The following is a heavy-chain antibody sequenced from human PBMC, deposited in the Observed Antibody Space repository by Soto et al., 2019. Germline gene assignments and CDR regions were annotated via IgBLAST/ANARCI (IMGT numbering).Heavy chain of an antibody. D-gene: IGHD2-15*01. CDR3: THTRGWPLCGFDI. CDR1: GFFFNDAW. CDR2: SKSKGSGGTI. J-gene: IGHJ3*02. V-gene: IGHV3-15*07. Sequence: GGSLRLSCAAPGFFFNDAWMNWFRQGPGKGLEGVGRSKSKGSGGTIDYAAPVKGRFTISRDDSKNTRYLQMNSLKTEDTAVYYCTHTRGWPLCGFDIWGQGTMVTVSS.